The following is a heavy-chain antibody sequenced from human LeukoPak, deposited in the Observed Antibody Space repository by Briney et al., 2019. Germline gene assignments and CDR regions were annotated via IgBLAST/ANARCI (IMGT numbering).Heavy chain of an antibody. D-gene: IGHD5-18*01. J-gene: IGHJ4*02. Sequence: ASVKVSCKASGYTFTSYGISWVRQAPGQGLAWMGWISAYNGNTNYAQKLQGRVTMTTDTSTSTAYMELRSLRSDDTAVYYCARVSIQLWLRYFDYWGQGTLVTVSS. V-gene: IGHV1-18*01. CDR3: ARVSIQLWLRYFDY. CDR1: GYTFTSYG. CDR2: ISAYNGNT.